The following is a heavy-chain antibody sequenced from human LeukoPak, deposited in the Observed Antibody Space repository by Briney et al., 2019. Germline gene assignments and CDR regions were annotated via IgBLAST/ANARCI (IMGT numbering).Heavy chain of an antibody. J-gene: IGHJ4*02. Sequence: PGGSLRLSCAASGFTFSSYAMSWVRQAPGKGLEWVSAISGSGGSTYYADSVKGRFTISRDNFKNTLYLQMNSLRAEDTAVYYCARVNSSSNYFDYWGQGTLVTVSS. V-gene: IGHV3-23*01. CDR1: GFTFSSYA. CDR2: ISGSGGST. CDR3: ARVNSSSNYFDY. D-gene: IGHD6-6*01.